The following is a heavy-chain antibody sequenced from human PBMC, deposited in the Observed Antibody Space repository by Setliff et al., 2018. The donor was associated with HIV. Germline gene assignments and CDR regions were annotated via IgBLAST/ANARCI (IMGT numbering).Heavy chain of an antibody. V-gene: IGHV1-46*01. CDR3: TRAFPPMIPAAFDI. J-gene: IGHJ3*02. CDR1: GFSFSRHY. D-gene: IGHD3-16*01. Sequence: ASVKVSCKASGFSFSRHYMHWVRQAPGEGLEWVAMINPSDGIPSYAQKFQNRVVVTRDTSRSIVYMELSSLLSEDTAVYFCTRAFPPMIPAAFDIWGLGTLVTVS. CDR2: INPSDGIP.